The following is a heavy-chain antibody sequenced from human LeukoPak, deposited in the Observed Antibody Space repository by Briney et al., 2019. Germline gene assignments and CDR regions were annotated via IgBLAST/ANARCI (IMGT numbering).Heavy chain of an antibody. D-gene: IGHD3-16*01. CDR2: ISWDGGST. Sequence: GGSLRLSCAASGFTFDDYTMHWVRQAPGKGLEWVSLISWDGGSTYYVDSVKGRFTISRDNSKNSLYLQMNSLRTEDTALYYCAKVFYGDAFDIWGQGTMVTVSS. CDR3: AKVFYGDAFDI. J-gene: IGHJ3*02. CDR1: GFTFDDYT. V-gene: IGHV3-43*01.